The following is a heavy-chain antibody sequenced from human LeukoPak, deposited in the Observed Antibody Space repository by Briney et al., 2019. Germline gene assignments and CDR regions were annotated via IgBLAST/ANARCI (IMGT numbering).Heavy chain of an antibody. D-gene: IGHD7-27*01. CDR3: ARTNWGRLKDFDY. CDR1: GGSFSGYY. J-gene: IGHJ4*02. CDR2: INHSGST. V-gene: IGHV4-34*01. Sequence: PSETLSLTCAVYGGSFSGYYWSWIRQPPGKGLEWIGDINHSGSTNYNPSLKSRVTISVDTSKNQFSLKLSSVTAADTAVYYCARTNWGRLKDFDYWGQGTLVTVSS.